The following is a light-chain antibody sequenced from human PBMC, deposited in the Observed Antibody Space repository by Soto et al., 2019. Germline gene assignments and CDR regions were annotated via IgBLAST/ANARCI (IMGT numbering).Light chain of an antibody. J-gene: IGLJ1*01. CDR3: QSYDTSLTGSYV. V-gene: IGLV2-14*01. Sequence: QSVLTQPASVSGSPGQSITISCTGTSSDVGDYNYVSWYQQHPGKAPKLMIYEVRNRPSGVSDRFSGSKSGTSASLAITGLQAEDEADYYCQSYDTSLTGSYVFGTGTKVTVL. CDR1: SSDVGDYNY. CDR2: EVR.